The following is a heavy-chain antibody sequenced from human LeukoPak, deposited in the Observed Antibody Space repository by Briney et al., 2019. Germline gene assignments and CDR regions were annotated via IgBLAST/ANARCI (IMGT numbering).Heavy chain of an antibody. CDR1: GASVSNHY. J-gene: IGHJ4*02. V-gene: IGHV4-59*02. Sequence: SETLSLTCSVSGASVSNHYCTWIRQPPGKRLDWIGYAYYSGSTNYNASLKSRVTISVDTSKNQFSLRLNSVTAADPAVYYCAISYGGYVLDSWGQGTLVIVSS. D-gene: IGHD5-12*01. CDR3: AISYGGYVLDS. CDR2: AYYSGST.